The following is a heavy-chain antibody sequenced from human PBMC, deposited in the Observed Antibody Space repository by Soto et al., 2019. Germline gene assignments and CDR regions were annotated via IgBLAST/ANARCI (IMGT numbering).Heavy chain of an antibody. V-gene: IGHV3-23*01. D-gene: IGHD3-10*01. CDR2: ISGSAGST. J-gene: IGHJ4*02. Sequence: EVQLLESGGGLVQPGGSQRLSCAASGYTVRTYAMSWVRQAPGKGLEWVSAISGSAGSTYYADSVKGRFTISRDNSKNTLYLQMNSLRAEDTAVYYCASSREWAYGSGSYDYWGQGTLVTVSS. CDR3: ASSREWAYGSGSYDY. CDR1: GYTVRTYA.